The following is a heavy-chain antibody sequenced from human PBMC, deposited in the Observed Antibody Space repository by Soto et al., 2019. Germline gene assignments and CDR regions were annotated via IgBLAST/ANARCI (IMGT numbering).Heavy chain of an antibody. D-gene: IGHD3-22*01. CDR2: ISSNGGST. CDR3: VKSPRPYDSSGYYHFDY. Sequence: GGSLRLSCSASGFTFSSYAMHWVRQAPGKGLEYVSAISSNGGSTYYADSVKGRFTISRDNSKNTLYLQMSSLRAEDTAVYYCVKSPRPYDSSGYYHFDYWGQGTLVTVSS. V-gene: IGHV3-64D*08. CDR1: GFTFSSYA. J-gene: IGHJ4*02.